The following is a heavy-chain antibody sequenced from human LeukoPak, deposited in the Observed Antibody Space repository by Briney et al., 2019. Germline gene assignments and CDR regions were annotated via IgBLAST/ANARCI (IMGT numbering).Heavy chain of an antibody. CDR1: GASISSYY. V-gene: IGHV4-59*01. D-gene: IGHD3-3*01. Sequence: SETLSLTCTVSGASISSYYWSWIRQPPGKGLEWIGYIYYSGSTRYNPSLKSRVTISVDTSKNQFSLKLSSVTAADTSVYYCARVGILRFPSNWFDPWGHGTLVTVSS. CDR2: IYYSGST. CDR3: ARVGILRFPSNWFDP. J-gene: IGHJ5*02.